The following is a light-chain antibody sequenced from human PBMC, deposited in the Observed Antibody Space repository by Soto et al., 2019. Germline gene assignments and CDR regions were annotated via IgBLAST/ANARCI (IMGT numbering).Light chain of an antibody. J-gene: IGLJ2*01. CDR2: DVT. CDR1: STDVGDFNY. CDR3: SSYSSSTTHVV. Sequence: QSVLTQPASVSGSPGRSVTISCTGTSTDVGDFNYVSWYQHLPGRAPKLIIYDVTNRPSGISYRFSASKSGRTASLTISGLQAEDEADYYCSSYSSSTTHVVFGGGTKLTFL. V-gene: IGLV2-14*03.